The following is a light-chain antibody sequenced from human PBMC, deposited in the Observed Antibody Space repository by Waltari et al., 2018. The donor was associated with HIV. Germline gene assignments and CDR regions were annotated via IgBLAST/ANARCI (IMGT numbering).Light chain of an antibody. J-gene: IGLJ2*01. CDR3: SSYTSSSTLV. Sequence: QPALTQPASVSGSPGQSITISCTGTSSDVGGYNYVSWSQHHPGKAPKLRIYDVSNRPSGVSNRFSGSKSGNTASLTISGLQAEDEADYYCSSYTSSSTLVFGGGTKLTVL. V-gene: IGLV2-14*03. CDR2: DVS. CDR1: SSDVGGYNY.